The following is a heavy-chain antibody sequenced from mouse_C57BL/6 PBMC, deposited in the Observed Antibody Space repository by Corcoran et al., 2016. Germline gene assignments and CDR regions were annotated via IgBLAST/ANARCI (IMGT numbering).Heavy chain of an antibody. D-gene: IGHD2-5*01. J-gene: IGHJ4*01. CDR1: GYTFTDYY. CDR2: INPNNGGT. V-gene: IGHV1-26*01. Sequence: EVQLQQSGHELVKPGASVKISCKASGYTFTDYYMNWVKQSHGKSLEWIGDINPNNGGTSYNQKFKGKATLTVDKSSSTAYMELRSLTSEDSAVYYCARDSKMDYWGQGTSVTVSS. CDR3: ARDSKMDY.